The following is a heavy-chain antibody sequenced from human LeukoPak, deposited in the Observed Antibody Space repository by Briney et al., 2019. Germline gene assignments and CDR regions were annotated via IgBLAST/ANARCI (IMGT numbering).Heavy chain of an antibody. J-gene: IGHJ6*03. Sequence: SETLSLTCTVSGGSISSSSDYWGWIRQPPGKGLEWIGSIYYSGSTYYNPSLKSRVTISVDTSKNQFSLKLTSVTAADTAVYYCARHQSYYYDYYMDVWGKGTTVTISS. CDR3: ARHQSYYYDYYMDV. V-gene: IGHV4-39*01. CDR1: GGSISSSSDY. CDR2: IYYSGST.